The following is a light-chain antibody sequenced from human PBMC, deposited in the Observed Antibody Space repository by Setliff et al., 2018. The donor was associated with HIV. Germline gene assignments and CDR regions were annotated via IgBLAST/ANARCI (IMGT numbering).Light chain of an antibody. V-gene: IGLV1-44*01. CDR2: SDH. CDR3: AAWDDRLNGPV. Sequence: QSVLTQPPSASGTPGQRVTISCSGGSSNIGSNTVNWYQQLPGTAPKLLIYSDHQRPSGVPDRFSGSKSATSASLAINGLQSEDEADYYCAAWDDRLNGPVFGGGTKVTVL. J-gene: IGLJ2*01. CDR1: SSNIGSNT.